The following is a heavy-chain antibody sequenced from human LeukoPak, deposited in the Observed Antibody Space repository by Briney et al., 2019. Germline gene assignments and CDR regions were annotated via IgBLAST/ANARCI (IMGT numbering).Heavy chain of an antibody. D-gene: IGHD3-9*01. CDR2: IHGSGGTT. CDR1: GFTFSAYA. J-gene: IGHJ4*02. CDR3: AKTTGLGDY. V-gene: IGHV3-23*01. Sequence: GGSLRLSCAASGFTFSAYAVTWIRQAPGKGLEWVSSIHGSGGTTYYADSVKGRFTISRDNSKNTLYLQMNSLRAEDTAVYYCAKTTGLGDYWGQGTLVTVSS.